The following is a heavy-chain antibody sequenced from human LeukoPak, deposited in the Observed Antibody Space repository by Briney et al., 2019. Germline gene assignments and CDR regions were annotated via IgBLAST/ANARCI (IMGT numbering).Heavy chain of an antibody. D-gene: IGHD6-13*01. J-gene: IGHJ4*02. CDR2: FNPENGNT. Sequence: ASVKVSCKASGYSFIGYGITWVRQAPGQGLEWMGWFNPENGNTNYAQEVQGRVTMTADTSTSTSYMELRSLRSDDTAVYYCAREHSSRWDQFDYWGQGTLVAVSS. V-gene: IGHV1-18*01. CDR1: GYSFIGYG. CDR3: AREHSSRWDQFDY.